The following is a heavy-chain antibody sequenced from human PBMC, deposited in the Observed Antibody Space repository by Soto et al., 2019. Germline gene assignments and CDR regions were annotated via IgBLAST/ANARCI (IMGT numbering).Heavy chain of an antibody. CDR3: ASETLAGKIDY. D-gene: IGHD6-19*01. CDR2: ISSSSSYI. CDR1: GFTFSSYS. Sequence: GGSLRLSCAASGFTFSSYSMNWVRQAPGKGLEWVSSISSSSSYIYYADSVKGRFTISRDNAKNSVYLQMNSLRAEDTAVYYCASETLAGKIDYWGQGTLVTVSS. J-gene: IGHJ4*02. V-gene: IGHV3-21*01.